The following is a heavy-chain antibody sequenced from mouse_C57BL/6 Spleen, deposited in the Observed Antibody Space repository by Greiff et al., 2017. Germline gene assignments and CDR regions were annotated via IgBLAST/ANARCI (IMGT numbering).Heavy chain of an antibody. Sequence: QVQLQQPGAELVKPGASVKLSCKASGYTFTSYWMHWVKQRPGQGLEWIGMIHPNSGSTNYNEKFKSKATLTVDKSSSTAYMQLSSLTSEDYAVYYCARNDGSSSYWYLDVWGTGTTVTVSS. CDR3: ARNDGSSSYWYLDV. V-gene: IGHV1-64*01. J-gene: IGHJ1*03. CDR1: GYTFTSYW. D-gene: IGHD1-1*01. CDR2: IHPNSGST.